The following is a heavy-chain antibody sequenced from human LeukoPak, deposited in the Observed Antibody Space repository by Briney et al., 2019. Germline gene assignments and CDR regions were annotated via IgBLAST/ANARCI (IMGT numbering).Heavy chain of an antibody. CDR3: ARDSTFWSGYYTFDP. J-gene: IGHJ5*02. CDR1: GFTFINYN. CDR2: ISYDGSNK. V-gene: IGHV3-30*03. D-gene: IGHD3-3*01. Sequence: GGSLRLSCAASGFTFINYNMNWVRQAPGKGLEWVAVISYDGSNKYYADSVKGRFTISIDNSKNTLYLQMNSLRAEDTAVYYCARDSTFWSGYYTFDPWGQGTLVTVSS.